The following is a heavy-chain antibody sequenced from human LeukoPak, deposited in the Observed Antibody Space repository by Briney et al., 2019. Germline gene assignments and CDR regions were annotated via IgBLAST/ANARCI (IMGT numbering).Heavy chain of an antibody. CDR2: IIPIFGTA. Sequence: SVKVSCKASGGTFSSYAISWVRQAPGQGLEWMGGIIPIFGTANYAQKFQGRVTITADKSTSTAYMELRSLRSDDTAVYYCARDLSVYCTNGVCYASDYWGQGTLVTASS. J-gene: IGHJ4*02. CDR3: ARDLSVYCTNGVCYASDY. V-gene: IGHV1-69*06. CDR1: GGTFSSYA. D-gene: IGHD2-8*01.